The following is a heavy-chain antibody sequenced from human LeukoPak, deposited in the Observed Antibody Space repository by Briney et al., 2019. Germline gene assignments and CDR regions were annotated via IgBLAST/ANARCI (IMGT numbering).Heavy chain of an antibody. D-gene: IGHD1-20*01. CDR2: ISYSGST. V-gene: IGHV4-39*01. Sequence: SETLSLTCIVSGGSISSSIYYWGWIRQPPGKGLEWIGSISYSGSTYYNPSLKSRVTISVDTSKNQFSLKLSSVTAADTAVYYCARGLRYNWNAAPATPPPFDSRGQGTLVTVSS. CDR3: ARGLRYNWNAAPATPPPFDS. CDR1: GGSISSSIYY. J-gene: IGHJ4*02.